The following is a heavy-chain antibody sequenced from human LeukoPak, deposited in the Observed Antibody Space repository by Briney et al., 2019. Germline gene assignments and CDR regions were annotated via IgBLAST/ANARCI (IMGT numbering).Heavy chain of an antibody. J-gene: IGHJ6*04. CDR1: GGSISSSNW. D-gene: IGHD4-17*01. CDR2: IYHSGST. V-gene: IGHV4-4*02. CDR3: ARSYGDYVYYYGMDV. Sequence: SETLSLTCAVSGGSISSSNWWSWVRQPPGKGLEWIGEIYHSGSTNYNPSLKSRVTISADKSKNQFSLKLSSVTAADTAVYYCARSYGDYVYYYGMDVWGKGTTVTVSS.